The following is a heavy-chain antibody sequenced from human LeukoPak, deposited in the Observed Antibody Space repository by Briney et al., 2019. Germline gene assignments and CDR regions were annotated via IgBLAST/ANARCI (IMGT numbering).Heavy chain of an antibody. D-gene: IGHD2-15*01. J-gene: IGHJ4*02. Sequence: GESLKISCKDLGDSFSTYWIGWVRQMPGKGLEWMAIIYPLDSDTRYNPSFRGQVTISADRSINTAYLQWSSLKASDTAMYYCVRQGVDYIGGSYYSGKGDVWGQGTLVIVSS. V-gene: IGHV5-51*01. CDR2: IYPLDSDT. CDR1: GDSFSTYW. CDR3: VRQGVDYIGGSYYSGKGDV.